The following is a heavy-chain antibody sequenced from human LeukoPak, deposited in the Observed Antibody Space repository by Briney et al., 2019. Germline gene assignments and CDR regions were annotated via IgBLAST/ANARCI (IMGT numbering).Heavy chain of an antibody. CDR2: IAYSGTT. Sequence: SETLSLTCSVSGGSISSSRYHWGWIRQPPGKGLEWIGNIAYSGTTYSNPSLQSRVTISVDTSKNQFSLKLSSVTAADTAVYYCARLYDFNYYFDYGGQGTLVTVSS. CDR1: GGSISSSRYH. V-gene: IGHV4-39*01. D-gene: IGHD3/OR15-3a*01. CDR3: ARLYDFNYYFDY. J-gene: IGHJ4*02.